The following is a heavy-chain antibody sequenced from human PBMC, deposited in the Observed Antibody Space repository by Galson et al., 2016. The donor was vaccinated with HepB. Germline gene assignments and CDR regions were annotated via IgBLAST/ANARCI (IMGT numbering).Heavy chain of an antibody. CDR3: ARGGGKPGISYGLDV. CDR2: INSDGGSK. J-gene: IGHJ6*02. CDR1: GFTFSSYW. V-gene: IGHV3-74*01. D-gene: IGHD3-10*01. Sequence: SLRLSCAASGFTFSSYWMHWVRQAPGKGLVWVSRINSDGGSKDYADSVTGRFTISRDNAKNTLYLQMNSLRDEDTAVHFCARGGGKPGISYGLDVWGQGTTVTVSS.